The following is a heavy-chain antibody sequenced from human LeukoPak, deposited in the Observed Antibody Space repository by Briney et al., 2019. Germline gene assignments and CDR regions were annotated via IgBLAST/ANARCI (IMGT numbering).Heavy chain of an antibody. J-gene: IGHJ6*02. Sequence: SESLSLTCAVSGGSISSSNWWSWVRQPPGKGLEWIGEIYHSGSTNYNPSLKSRVTISVDKSKNQFSLKLSSVTAADTAVYYCARDLPGNYYYGMDVWGQGTTVTVSS. D-gene: IGHD1-1*01. CDR2: IYHSGST. CDR1: GGSISSSNW. V-gene: IGHV4-4*02. CDR3: ARDLPGNYYYGMDV.